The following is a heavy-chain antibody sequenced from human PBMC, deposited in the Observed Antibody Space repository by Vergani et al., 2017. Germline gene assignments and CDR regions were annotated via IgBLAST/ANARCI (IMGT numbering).Heavy chain of an antibody. Sequence: EVQLVESGGGFVQPGGSLKLSCAASGFTFSGSAMHWVRPASGKGLEWVGRIRSKANSYATAYAASVKGRFTISRDDSKNMAYLQMSSLKSHDTAVYYCTTTYYDGSGYYRAYFDYWGLGALVTVSS. CDR3: TTTYYDGSGYYRAYFDY. J-gene: IGHJ4*02. V-gene: IGHV3-73*01. CDR1: GFTFSGSA. D-gene: IGHD3-22*01. CDR2: IRSKANSYAT.